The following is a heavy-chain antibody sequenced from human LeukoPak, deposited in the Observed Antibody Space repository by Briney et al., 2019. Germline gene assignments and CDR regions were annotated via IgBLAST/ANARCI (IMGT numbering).Heavy chain of an antibody. CDR1: GGSISSSSYY. CDR3: ATCIAAAGTPWFDP. J-gene: IGHJ5*02. D-gene: IGHD6-13*01. V-gene: IGHV4-39*01. Sequence: SETLSLTCTVSGGSISSSSYYWGWIRQPPGKGLEWIGSIYYSGSTYYNPSLKSRVTISVDTSKNQVSLKLSSVTAADTAVYYCATCIAAAGTPWFDPWGQGTLVTVSS. CDR2: IYYSGST.